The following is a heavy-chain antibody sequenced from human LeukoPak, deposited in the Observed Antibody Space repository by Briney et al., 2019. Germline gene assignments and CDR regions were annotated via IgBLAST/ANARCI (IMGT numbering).Heavy chain of an antibody. J-gene: IGHJ5*02. Sequence: ASVKVSCKASGYTFTAYYIHWVRQAPGQGLEWLGWINPNSGGTSYAQKFQGRVTVTRDTSISTVYMELSSLTSDDTAVYYCARPYYYDSRIDPWGQGTLVTVSS. CDR3: ARPYYYDSRIDP. CDR2: INPNSGGT. D-gene: IGHD3-22*01. CDR1: GYTFTAYY. V-gene: IGHV1-2*02.